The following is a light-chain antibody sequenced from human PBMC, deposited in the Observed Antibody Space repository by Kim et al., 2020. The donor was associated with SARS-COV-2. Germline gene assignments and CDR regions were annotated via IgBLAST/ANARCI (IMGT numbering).Light chain of an antibody. CDR2: EVS. J-gene: IGLJ2*01. V-gene: IGLV2-18*02. Sequence: GQSVTISCTGTSSDVGSYNRVSWYQQPPDPTPKVMIYEVSNRPSGVPDRFSGSKSGNTASLTISGLQTEDEADYYCSSYTSARTVVFGGGTQLTVL. CDR1: SSDVGSYNR. CDR3: SSYTSARTVV.